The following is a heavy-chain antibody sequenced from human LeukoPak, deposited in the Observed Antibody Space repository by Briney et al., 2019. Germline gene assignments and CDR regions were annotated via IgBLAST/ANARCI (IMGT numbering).Heavy chain of an antibody. D-gene: IGHD6-19*01. CDR1: GGSISSYY. Sequence: PSETLSLTCTVSGGSISSYYWSWIRQPAGKGLEWIGRIYTSGSTNYNPSLKSRVTMSVDTSKNQFSLKLSSVTAADTAVYYCARHGPGYSSGWYPFDYWGQGTLVTVSS. J-gene: IGHJ4*02. CDR3: ARHGPGYSSGWYPFDY. CDR2: IYTSGST. V-gene: IGHV4-4*07.